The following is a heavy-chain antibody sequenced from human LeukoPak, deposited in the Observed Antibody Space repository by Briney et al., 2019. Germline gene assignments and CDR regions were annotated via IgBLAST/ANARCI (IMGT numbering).Heavy chain of an antibody. CDR3: ARGTSSGYFQLYFDY. CDR1: EFTFSSYG. J-gene: IGHJ4*02. D-gene: IGHD3-22*01. Sequence: GGSLRLSCAASEFTFSSYGMHWVRQAPGKGLEWVAFIRYDGSSKYYTDSVKGRFTISRDNSKNTLYLQMNSLRAEDTAVYYCARGTSSGYFQLYFDYWGQGTLVTVSS. CDR2: IRYDGSSK. V-gene: IGHV3-30*02.